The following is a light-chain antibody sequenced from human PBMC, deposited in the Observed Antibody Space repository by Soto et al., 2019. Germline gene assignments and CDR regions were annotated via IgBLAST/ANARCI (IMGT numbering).Light chain of an antibody. J-gene: IGKJ1*01. CDR1: QSVSSSY. CDR3: QQYNDWPGGT. V-gene: IGKV3-20*01. Sequence: EVVLTQSPGTLSLSPGERATLSCRASQSVSSSYLAWYQHKRGQAPRLLMYGASGRATGVPDRFSGWGSGRDFKLTISSLQSEDFAVYYCQQYNDWPGGTFGQGTKVDIK. CDR2: GAS.